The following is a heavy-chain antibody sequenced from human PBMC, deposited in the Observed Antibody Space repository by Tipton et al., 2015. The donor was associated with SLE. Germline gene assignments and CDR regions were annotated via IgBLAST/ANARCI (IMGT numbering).Heavy chain of an antibody. J-gene: IGHJ4*02. CDR2: IDYRGTT. V-gene: IGHV4-61*01. Sequence: CSVSGGSISGSYYWSWIRQPPGKGLEWIGYIDYRGTTKYHPSLKSRVSILLDMSKRQFSLSLRSVTAADTAVYYCARDSLGLFDYWGQGILVTVSS. D-gene: IGHD7-27*01. CDR3: ARDSLGLFDY. CDR1: GGSISGSYY.